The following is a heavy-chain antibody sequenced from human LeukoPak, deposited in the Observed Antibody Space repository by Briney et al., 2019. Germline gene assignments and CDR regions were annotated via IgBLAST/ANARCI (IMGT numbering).Heavy chain of an antibody. CDR3: ARDFPPFEVPHNHYDSSGYLGH. CDR2: INPSGGST. CDR1: GYTFTSYY. J-gene: IGHJ4*02. V-gene: IGHV1-46*01. Sequence: ASVKVSCKASGYTFTSYYMHWVRQAPGQGLEWMGIINPSGGSTSYAQKFQGRVTMTRDTSTSTVYMELSSLRSEDTAVYYCARDFPPFEVPHNHYDSSGYLGHWGQGTLVTVSS. D-gene: IGHD3-22*01.